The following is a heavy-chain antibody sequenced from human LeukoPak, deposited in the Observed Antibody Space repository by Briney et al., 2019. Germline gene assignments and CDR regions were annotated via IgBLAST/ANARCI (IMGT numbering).Heavy chain of an antibody. CDR1: GGSIGSGSYS. CDR3: ARFSPRAMGNYLDF. Sequence: SQTLSLTCAVSGGSIGSGSYSWSWIRQPPGKGLEWIGYIYPRGSTYYNPSLKSRVILSLDKSANQFSLNLSSVTAADTAVYYCARFSPRAMGNYLDFWGQGTLVTVSS. J-gene: IGHJ4*02. CDR2: IYPRGST. D-gene: IGHD7-27*01. V-gene: IGHV4-30-2*01.